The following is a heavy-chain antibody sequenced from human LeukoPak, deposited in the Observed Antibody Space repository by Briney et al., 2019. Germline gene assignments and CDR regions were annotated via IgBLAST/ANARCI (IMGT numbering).Heavy chain of an antibody. V-gene: IGHV3-21*01. CDR3: ASDKREQWYSSGWYSGDY. CDR1: GFTFSSYS. CDR2: ISSSSGYI. J-gene: IGHJ4*02. D-gene: IGHD6-19*01. Sequence: GGSLRLSCAASGFTFSSYSMNWVRQAPGKGLEWVSSISSSSGYIYYADSVKGRFTISRDNAKNSLYLQMTSLRAEDTAVYYCASDKREQWYSSGWYSGDYWGQGTLVTVSS.